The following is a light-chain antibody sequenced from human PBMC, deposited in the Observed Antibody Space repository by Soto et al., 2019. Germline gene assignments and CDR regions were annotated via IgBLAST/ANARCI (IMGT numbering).Light chain of an antibody. J-gene: IGLJ2*01. Sequence: QPVLTQPPSVSGAPGQRVTISCTGSSSNIGAGYDVHWYQQLPGRAPKLLIYGSTYRPSGVPDRFSGSRSGTSASLAITGLQTEDEADYYCQSYDSSLSGSVFGGGTKLTVL. CDR2: GST. CDR3: QSYDSSLSGSV. V-gene: IGLV1-40*01. CDR1: SSNIGAGYD.